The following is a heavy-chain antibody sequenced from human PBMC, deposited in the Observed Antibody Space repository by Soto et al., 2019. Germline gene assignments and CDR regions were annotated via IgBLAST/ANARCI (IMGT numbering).Heavy chain of an antibody. V-gene: IGHV3-74*01. CDR2: VNRDGTGT. CDR3: ARESGSEGGYYFDY. CDR1: GFTFGSYW. D-gene: IGHD5-12*01. J-gene: IGHJ4*02. Sequence: EVQLVESGGGLVQPGGSLRLSCGASGFTFGSYWMHWVRQAPGKGLVWVARVNRDGTGTDHVESVKGRFTISRDNAKNTLYRKMSSLRAEDTAVFYCARESGSEGGYYFDYWGQGTLVTVSS.